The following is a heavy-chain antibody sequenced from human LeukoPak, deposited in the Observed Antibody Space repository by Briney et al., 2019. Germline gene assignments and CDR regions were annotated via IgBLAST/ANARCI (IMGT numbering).Heavy chain of an antibody. CDR1: GASFSGYY. CDR2: INHSGGT. Sequence: SETLSLTCGVSGASFSGYYWSWIRQPPGKGLEWMGEINHSGGTNYNPSLKSRVTISVDTSKKQFSLKLRSVTAEDTAVYYCATDRYYGSGSYYKFDHWGQGTLVTVSS. V-gene: IGHV4-34*01. D-gene: IGHD3-10*01. CDR3: ATDRYYGSGSYYKFDH. J-gene: IGHJ4*02.